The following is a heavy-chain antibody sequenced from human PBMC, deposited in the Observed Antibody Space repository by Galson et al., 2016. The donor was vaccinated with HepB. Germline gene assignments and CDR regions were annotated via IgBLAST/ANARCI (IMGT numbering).Heavy chain of an antibody. CDR1: GYTVTNYD. CDR2: MSPNSGNT. J-gene: IGHJ5*02. D-gene: IGHD4-23*01. CDR3: ARDYGGNSGWFDP. V-gene: IGHV1-8*01. Sequence: SVKVSCKASGYTVTNYDINWVRQATGQGLEWLGWMSPNSGNTGYAQNFQGRVTLTRDASISTAYMELSSLRSDDTAVYYCARDYGGNSGWFDPWGQGTLVTVSS.